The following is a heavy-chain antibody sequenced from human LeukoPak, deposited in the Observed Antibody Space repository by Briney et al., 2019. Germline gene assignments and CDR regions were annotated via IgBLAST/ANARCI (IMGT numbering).Heavy chain of an antibody. D-gene: IGHD6-19*01. J-gene: IGHJ4*02. CDR3: AKNPNRSGWYQDY. Sequence: GGSLRLSCEASGFTFSTYSMTWVRQTPEKGLEWVAALSGSGGSAYYADSVNGRFTVSRDNSKNMFCLQMNSLSADDTAVYYCAKNPNRSGWYQDYWGQGTLVTVSS. CDR2: LSGSGGSA. V-gene: IGHV3-23*01. CDR1: GFTFSTYS.